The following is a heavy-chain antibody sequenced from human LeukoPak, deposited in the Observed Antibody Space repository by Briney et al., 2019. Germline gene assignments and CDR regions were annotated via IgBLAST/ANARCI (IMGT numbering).Heavy chain of an antibody. CDR2: IRQDGSVK. V-gene: IGHV3-7*01. CDR3: ASSHDSSGND. Sequence: GGSLRLSCAASGFNFGTYGMSWVRQAPGKGLEWLANIRQDGSVKFYVDSVKGRFTISRDNAKSSLYLQMNSLRVEDTAVYYCASSHDSSGNDWGQGTLVTVSS. D-gene: IGHD3-22*01. J-gene: IGHJ4*02. CDR1: GFNFGTYG.